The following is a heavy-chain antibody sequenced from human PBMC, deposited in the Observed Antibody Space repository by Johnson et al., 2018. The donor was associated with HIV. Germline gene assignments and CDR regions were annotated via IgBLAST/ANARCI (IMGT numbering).Heavy chain of an antibody. J-gene: IGHJ3*01. CDR2: IKQDGSEK. CDR1: GFTFSSYW. V-gene: IGHV3-7*01. D-gene: IGHD2-21*01. Sequence: VQLVESGGGLVQPGGSLRLSCAASGFTFSSYWMSWVRQAPGKGLEWVANIKQDGSEKYYVDSAKGRFTNSRDNAKNSLYLQMNSLRAEDTAVYYCARGIGDEYAFDVWGQGTMVTVSS. CDR3: ARGIGDEYAFDV.